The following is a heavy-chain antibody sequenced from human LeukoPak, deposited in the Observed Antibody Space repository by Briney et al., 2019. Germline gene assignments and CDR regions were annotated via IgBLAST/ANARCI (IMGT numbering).Heavy chain of an antibody. J-gene: IGHJ4*02. CDR1: GLNFNGHS. V-gene: IGHV3-48*02. CDR3: TRGRGADGYNYFDY. Sequence: PGGSLRLSCAASGLNFNGHSMNWVRRAPGKGLEWVSYIRSSSSIIYYADSVKGRFTISRDNAKNSLYLQMNSLRDEDTAVYYCTRGRGADGYNYFDYWGQGTLVTVSS. D-gene: IGHD5-24*01. CDR2: IRSSSSII.